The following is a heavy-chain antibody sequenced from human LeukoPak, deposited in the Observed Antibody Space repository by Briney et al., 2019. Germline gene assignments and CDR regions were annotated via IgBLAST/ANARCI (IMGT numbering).Heavy chain of an antibody. Sequence: PSETLSLTCAFYGGSFSGYYWSWIRQPPGKGLEWIGEINHSGSTNYNPSLKSRVTISVDTSKNQFSLKLSSVTAADTAVYYCARGGIVVVPAGFDYWGQGTLVTVSS. CDR3: ARGGIVVVPAGFDY. J-gene: IGHJ4*02. V-gene: IGHV4-34*01. CDR2: INHSGST. CDR1: GGSFSGYY. D-gene: IGHD2-2*01.